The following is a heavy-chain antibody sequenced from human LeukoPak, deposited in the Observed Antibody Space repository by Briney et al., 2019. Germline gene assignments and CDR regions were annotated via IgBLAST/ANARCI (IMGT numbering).Heavy chain of an antibody. CDR3: AKDPITFGGIY. V-gene: IGHV3-53*01. J-gene: IGHJ4*02. Sequence: GGSLRLSCAASGITLNTNDMNWVRQAPGKGLEWVSIMYPWGSAFYTDSVKGRFTISRDNSKNTLYLQMNSLRAEDTAVYYCAKDPITFGGIYWGQGTLVTVSS. CDR2: MYPWGSA. D-gene: IGHD3-16*01. CDR1: GITLNTND.